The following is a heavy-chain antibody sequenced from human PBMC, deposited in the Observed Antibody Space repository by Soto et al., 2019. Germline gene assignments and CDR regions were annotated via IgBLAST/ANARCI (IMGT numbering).Heavy chain of an antibody. CDR2: INAGNGNT. V-gene: IGHV1-3*01. CDR1: GYTFTSYA. J-gene: IGHJ5*02. CDR3: ARVPMTTVTTWLDP. Sequence: ASGKVSCKASGYTFTSYAMHWVRQAPGQRLEWMGWINAGNGNTKYSQKFQGRVTITRDTSASTAYMELSSLRSEDTAVYYCARVPMTTVTTWLDPWGQGTLVTVSS. D-gene: IGHD4-17*01.